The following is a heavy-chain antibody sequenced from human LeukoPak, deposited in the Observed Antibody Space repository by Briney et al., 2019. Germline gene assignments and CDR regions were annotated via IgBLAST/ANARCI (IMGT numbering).Heavy chain of an antibody. J-gene: IGHJ6*02. CDR2: IIPILGIA. Sequence: GASVKVSCKASGGTFSSYAISWVRQAPGQGLEWMGRIIPILGIANYAQKFQGRVTITADKSTSTAYMELSSLRSEDTAVYYCARDQGVPPYYYYGMDVWGQGTMVTVSS. V-gene: IGHV1-69*04. CDR3: ARDQGVPPYYYYGMDV. CDR1: GGTFSSYA. D-gene: IGHD3-10*01.